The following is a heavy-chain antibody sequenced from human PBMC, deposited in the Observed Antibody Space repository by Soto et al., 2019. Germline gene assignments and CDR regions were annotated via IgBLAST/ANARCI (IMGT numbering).Heavy chain of an antibody. Sequence: GGSLRLSCVASGLTVSHNYMAWVRQAPEMGLEWVSILYTEGTTYYADSVKGRFTISRDSSKNTLFLQMDSLRAEDTAVYYCVRPRPSGENYGMDVWRQGTTVTVS. CDR1: GLTVSHNY. CDR2: LYTEGTT. J-gene: IGHJ6*02. CDR3: VRPRPSGENYGMDV. V-gene: IGHV3-53*01. D-gene: IGHD3-16*01.